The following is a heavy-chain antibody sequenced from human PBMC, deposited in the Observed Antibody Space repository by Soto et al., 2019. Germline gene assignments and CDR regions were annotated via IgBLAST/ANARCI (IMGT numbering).Heavy chain of an antibody. CDR2: ITPMFDTT. CDR1: GGTFSTND. D-gene: IGHD2-15*01. CDR3: AQDLGSQIAAF. V-gene: IGHV1-69*12. J-gene: IGHJ4*02. Sequence: QVQLVQSGAEVKKPGSSVKVSCKASGGTFSTNDISWVRQAPGQGLEWMGGITPMFDTTKYGQDFQGRVTITADESTTTAYMELSSLRSEDTAIYYCAQDLGSQIAAFWGQGTLDTVSS.